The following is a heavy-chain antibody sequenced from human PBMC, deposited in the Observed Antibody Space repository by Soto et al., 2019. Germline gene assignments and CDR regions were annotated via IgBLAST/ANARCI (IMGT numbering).Heavy chain of an antibody. Sequence: WETLSLTCTVSGGSISSSSYYWGWIRQPPGKGLEWIGSIHYSGSTYYNPSLKSRVTISVDTSKNQFSLKLSSVTAADTAVYYCARRWFGEFVDYWGQGTLVTVSS. J-gene: IGHJ4*02. CDR2: IHYSGST. D-gene: IGHD3-10*01. CDR1: GGSISSSSYY. V-gene: IGHV4-39*01. CDR3: ARRWFGEFVDY.